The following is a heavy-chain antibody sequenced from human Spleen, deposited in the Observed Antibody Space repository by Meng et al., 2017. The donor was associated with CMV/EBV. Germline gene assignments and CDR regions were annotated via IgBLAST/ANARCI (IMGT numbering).Heavy chain of an antibody. V-gene: IGHV3-23*03. J-gene: IGHJ6*02. Sequence: GGSLRLSCAASGFTFSTYAMSWVRQAPGKGLEWVSVIYSGGSSTYYADSVKGRFTISRDNSKNTLYLQMNSLRAEDTAVYYCAKDRVDIVATGLGGYYYYYYGMDVWGQGTTVTVSS. CDR1: GFTFSTYA. CDR3: AKDRVDIVATGLGGYYYYYYGMDV. D-gene: IGHD5-12*01. CDR2: IYSGGSST.